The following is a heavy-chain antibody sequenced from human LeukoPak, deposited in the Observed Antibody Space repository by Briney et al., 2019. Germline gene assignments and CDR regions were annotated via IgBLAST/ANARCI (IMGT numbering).Heavy chain of an antibody. Sequence: SPSETLSLTCSVSGYSFTSGHYWGWIRQPPGKGLERIANIYHTGSAHYNPSLKSRVTISVDTSKNQFSLKPSSVTAADTAVYYCARYCTSTTCILRGFDYWGQGTLVTVSS. CDR2: IYHTGSA. CDR1: GYSFTSGHY. CDR3: ARYCTSTTCILRGFDY. V-gene: IGHV4-38-2*01. J-gene: IGHJ4*02. D-gene: IGHD2-2*01.